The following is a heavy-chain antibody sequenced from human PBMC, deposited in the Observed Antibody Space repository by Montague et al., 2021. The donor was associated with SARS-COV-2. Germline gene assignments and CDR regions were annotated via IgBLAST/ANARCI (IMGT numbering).Heavy chain of an antibody. J-gene: IGHJ6*02. CDR2: IKSKTDGGTT. V-gene: IGHV3-15*01. CDR3: TTTPTFRPPYYYYGMDV. D-gene: IGHD1-14*01. CDR1: GFTFSNAW. Sequence: SLRLSCAASGFTFSNAWMSWVRQAPGKGLEWVGRIKSKTDGGTTDYAXXVKGRFTISRDDFKNTLYLQMNSLKIEDTAVYFCTTTPTFRPPYYYYGMDVWGQGTTDTVSS.